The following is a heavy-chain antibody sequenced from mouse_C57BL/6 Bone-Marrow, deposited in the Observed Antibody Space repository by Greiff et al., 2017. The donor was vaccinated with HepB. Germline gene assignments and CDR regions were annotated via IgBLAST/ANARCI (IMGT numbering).Heavy chain of an antibody. D-gene: IGHD2-3*01. J-gene: IGHJ1*03. CDR3: ARSKDGYYWYFDV. V-gene: IGHV1-81*01. Sequence: VKLVESGAELARPGASVKLSCKASGYTFTSYGISWVKQRTGQGLEWIGEIYPRSGNTYYNEKFKGKATLTADKSSSTAYMELRSLTSDDSAVYFWARSKDGYYWYFDVWGTGTTVTVSS. CDR2: IYPRSGNT. CDR1: GYTFTSYG.